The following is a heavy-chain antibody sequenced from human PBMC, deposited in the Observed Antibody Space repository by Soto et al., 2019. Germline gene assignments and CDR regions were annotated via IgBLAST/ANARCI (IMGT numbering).Heavy chain of an antibody. CDR1: GFTFSSYD. CDR2: IGTAGDT. Sequence: GGSLRLSCAASGFTFSSYDMHWVRQATGKGLEWVSAIGTAGDTYYPGSVKGRFTISRENAKNSLYLQMNSLRAEDTAVYYCARASTGTTSIYYYGMDVWGQGTTVTVSS. V-gene: IGHV3-13*01. CDR3: ARASTGTTSIYYYGMDV. D-gene: IGHD1-7*01. J-gene: IGHJ6*02.